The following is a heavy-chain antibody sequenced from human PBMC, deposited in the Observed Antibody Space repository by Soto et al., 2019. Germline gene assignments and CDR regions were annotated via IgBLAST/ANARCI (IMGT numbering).Heavy chain of an antibody. CDR3: ARLTGYRTQWSAI. CDR2: ISTFNGNA. D-gene: IGHD2-8*01. Sequence: VQLVQSGAEVKKPGASVKVSCKTSGYTFSSYGIMWVRQAPGQGLECMGWISTFNGNAHYAQNLQDRVTMTIDTSTGTGYLTLTSLTSEDTGVYSCARLTGYRTQWSAIWGQGTLVSVSS. V-gene: IGHV1-18*01. J-gene: IGHJ4*02. CDR1: GYTFSSYG.